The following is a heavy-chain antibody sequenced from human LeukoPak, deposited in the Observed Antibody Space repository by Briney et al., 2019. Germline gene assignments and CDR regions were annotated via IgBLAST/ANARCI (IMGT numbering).Heavy chain of an antibody. V-gene: IGHV3-23*01. CDR2: ISGSGGST. CDR1: GFTFSSYA. J-gene: IGHJ4*02. D-gene: IGHD2-15*01. Sequence: GGSLRLSCAASGFTFSSYAMGWVRQAPGKGLEWVSAISGSGGSTYYADSVKGRFTISRDNSKNTLYLQMNSLRAEDTAVYYCAKWGTALGYCSGGSCYPLDYWGQGTLVTVSS. CDR3: AKWGTALGYCSGGSCYPLDY.